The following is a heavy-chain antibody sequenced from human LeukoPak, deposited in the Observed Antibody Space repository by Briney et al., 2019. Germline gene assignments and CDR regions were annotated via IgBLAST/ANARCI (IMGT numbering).Heavy chain of an antibody. V-gene: IGHV4-39*07. CDR1: GGSISSSSYY. D-gene: IGHD1-26*01. CDR3: AREAVGATDY. J-gene: IGHJ4*02. CDR2: IYYSGST. Sequence: PSETLSLTCTVSGGSISSSSYYWGWIRQPPGKGLEWIGSIYYSGSTYYNPSLKSRVTISVDTFKNQFSLKLSSVTAADTAVYYCAREAVGATDYWGQGTLVTVSS.